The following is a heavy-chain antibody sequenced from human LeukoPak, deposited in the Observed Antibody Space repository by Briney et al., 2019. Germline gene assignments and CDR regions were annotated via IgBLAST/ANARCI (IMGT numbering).Heavy chain of an antibody. J-gene: IGHJ4*02. Sequence: SQTLSLTCTVSGGSISSGDHYWGWIRQPPGKGLEWIGSIYYSGSTYYNPSLKSRVTISVDMSDNQFSLKLSSVTAADTAVYFCARYFHGYCSGGSCFYDYWGQGTLVTVSS. V-gene: IGHV4-39*01. CDR1: GGSISSGDHY. CDR3: ARYFHGYCSGGSCFYDY. CDR2: IYYSGST. D-gene: IGHD2-15*01.